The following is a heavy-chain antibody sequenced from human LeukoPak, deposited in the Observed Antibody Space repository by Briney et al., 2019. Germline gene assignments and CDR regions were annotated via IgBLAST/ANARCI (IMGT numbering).Heavy chain of an antibody. Sequence: SVKVSCKASGGTFSSYAISWVRQAPGQGFEWMGRIIPILGIANYAQKFQGRVTITADKSTSTAYMELSSLRSEDTAVYYCARDLGPIAAAGYYYYYGMDVWGQGTTVTVSS. CDR3: ARDLGPIAAAGYYYYYGMDV. J-gene: IGHJ6*02. CDR1: GGTFSSYA. V-gene: IGHV1-69*04. CDR2: IIPILGIA. D-gene: IGHD6-13*01.